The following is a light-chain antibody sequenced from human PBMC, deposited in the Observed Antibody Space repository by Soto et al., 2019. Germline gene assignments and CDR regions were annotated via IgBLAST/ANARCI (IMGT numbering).Light chain of an antibody. J-gene: IGLJ1*01. CDR3: FSFTSTNTHV. CDR2: ETS. Sequence: QSVLTQPASVSGSPGRSVTISCTGTSSDFGSYKFVSWYQHHPGKVPKVIMYETSKRPSGVSDRFSGSKSGNTASLTISGLQAEDEADYYCFSFTSTNTHVFGSGTKVTVL. CDR1: SSDFGSYKF. V-gene: IGLV2-23*01.